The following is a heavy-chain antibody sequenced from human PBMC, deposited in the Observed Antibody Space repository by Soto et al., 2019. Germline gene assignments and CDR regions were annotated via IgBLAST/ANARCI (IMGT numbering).Heavy chain of an antibody. V-gene: IGHV5-51*01. J-gene: IGHJ6*02. CDR3: ARLLIEASYSYYYRMDG. Sequence: GESLKISCKGSGYSFNSYWIGWVRQMPGKGLEWMGIIYPGDSDTRYSPSFQGQVTISADKSISTAYLQWSSLKASDTAMYYCARLLIEASYSYYYRMDGWGQGTTVTFSS. CDR1: GYSFNSYW. CDR2: IYPGDSDT.